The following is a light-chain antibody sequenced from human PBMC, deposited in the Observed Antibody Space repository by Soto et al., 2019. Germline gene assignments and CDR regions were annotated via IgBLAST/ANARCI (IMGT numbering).Light chain of an antibody. V-gene: IGKV3-20*01. J-gene: IGKJ4*01. Sequence: EIVLTQSPGTLSLSPGDRATLSCRASQSVSSSYLAWYQQKPGQAPRILIYGASSRATGIPDRFSGSGSGTDFTLTISRLEPEDFAVYYCQQYGSSLATFGGGTKVEIK. CDR1: QSVSSSY. CDR3: QQYGSSLAT. CDR2: GAS.